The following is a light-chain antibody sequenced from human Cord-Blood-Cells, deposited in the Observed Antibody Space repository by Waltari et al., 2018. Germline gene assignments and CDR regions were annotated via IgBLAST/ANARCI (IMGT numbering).Light chain of an antibody. CDR1: SSDVCGYNY. CDR3: SSYTSSSTLV. V-gene: IGLV2-14*01. CDR2: DVS. J-gene: IGLJ3*02. Sequence: QSDLTKPASVSGSPGPSITISCTGTSSDVCGYNYVSWYQQHPDKAPKLMIYDVSKRPSGVSNRFSCSKSGNTASLTISGLQAEDEADYYCSSYTSSSTLVFGGGTKLTVL.